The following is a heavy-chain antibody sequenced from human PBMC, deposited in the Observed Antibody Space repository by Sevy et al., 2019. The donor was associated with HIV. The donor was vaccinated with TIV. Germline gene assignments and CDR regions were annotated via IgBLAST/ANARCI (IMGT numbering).Heavy chain of an antibody. J-gene: IGHJ4*01. CDR1: GFTFTSYA. Sequence: GGSLRLSCAASGFTFTSYAMTWVRQAPGKGLEWVSGISGSGASTYYADSVKGRFTISRDNSKNTLYMQMNSLRAEDTAVYYCAKASYGTTYYFDYWGHGTLVTFSS. CDR3: AKASYGTTYYFDY. V-gene: IGHV3-23*01. CDR2: ISGSGAST. D-gene: IGHD4-17*01.